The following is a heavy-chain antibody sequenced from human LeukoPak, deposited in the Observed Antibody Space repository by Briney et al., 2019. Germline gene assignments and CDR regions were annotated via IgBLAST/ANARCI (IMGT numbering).Heavy chain of an antibody. CDR3: AKDFRGSGYFFDY. J-gene: IGHJ4*02. V-gene: IGHV3-23*01. Sequence: PGGSLRLSCAASGLTFSSYAVSWVRQAPGKGLEWVSAISGSGDTSFYADSVKGRFTISRDNSKNTLYLQMNSLSAEDTAVYYCAKDFRGSGYFFDYWGQGTLVTVSS. CDR2: ISGSGDTS. CDR1: GLTFSSYA. D-gene: IGHD2-15*01.